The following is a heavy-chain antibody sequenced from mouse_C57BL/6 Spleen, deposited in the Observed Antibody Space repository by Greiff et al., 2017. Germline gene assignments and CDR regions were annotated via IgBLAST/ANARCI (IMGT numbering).Heavy chain of an antibody. CDR2: IHPNSGST. D-gene: IGHD2-5*01. Sequence: QVQLQQSGAELVKPGASVKLSCKASGYTFTSYWMHWVKQRPGQGLEWIGMIHPNSGSTNYNEKFKSKATLTVDKSSSTAYMQLSSLTSEDSAVYYCGDSNYKGWYFDVWGTGTTVTVSS. J-gene: IGHJ1*03. CDR1: GYTFTSYW. CDR3: GDSNYKGWYFDV. V-gene: IGHV1-64*01.